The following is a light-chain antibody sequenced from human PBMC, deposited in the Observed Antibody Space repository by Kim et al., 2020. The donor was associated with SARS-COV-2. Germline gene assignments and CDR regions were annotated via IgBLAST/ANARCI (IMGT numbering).Light chain of an antibody. CDR2: AAS. J-gene: IGKJ1*01. Sequence: ASIGDTITITCRASQSINRYLNWYQQRSGKAPNLLIYAASGLQGGVPSRISGSGSATDFTLTISSLQPEDSATYYCQQTHSAPWTFDQGTKVDIK. V-gene: IGKV1-39*01. CDR3: QQTHSAPWT. CDR1: QSINRY.